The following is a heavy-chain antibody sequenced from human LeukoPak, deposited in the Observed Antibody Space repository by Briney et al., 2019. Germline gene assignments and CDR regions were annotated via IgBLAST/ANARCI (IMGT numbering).Heavy chain of an antibody. D-gene: IGHD3-9*01. V-gene: IGHV3-30-3*01. Sequence: PGGSLRLSCAASGFTFSSYAMHWVRQAPGKGLEWVAVISYDGSNKYYADSVKGRFTISRDNSKNTLYLQMNSLRAEDTAVYYCARDQGYDILTGYQFDYWGQGTLVTVSS. CDR3: ARDQGYDILTGYQFDY. J-gene: IGHJ4*02. CDR2: ISYDGSNK. CDR1: GFTFSSYA.